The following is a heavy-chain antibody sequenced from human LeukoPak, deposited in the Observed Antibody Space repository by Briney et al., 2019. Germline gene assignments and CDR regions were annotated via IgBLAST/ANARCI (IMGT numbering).Heavy chain of an antibody. D-gene: IGHD3-22*01. V-gene: IGHV4-34*01. CDR2: INHRGST. Sequence: PSETLSLTCAVYGGSFSGYYWSWIRQPPGKGLEWIGEINHRGSTNYNPSLKSRVTISVDTSKNQFSLKLSSVTAADTAVYYCARGGQYYYDSSGYYSHDYWGQGTLVTVSS. J-gene: IGHJ4*02. CDR3: ARGGQYYYDSSGYYSHDY. CDR1: GGSFSGYY.